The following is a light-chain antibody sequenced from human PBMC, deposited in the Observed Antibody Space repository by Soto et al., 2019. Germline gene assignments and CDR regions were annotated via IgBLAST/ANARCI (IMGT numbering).Light chain of an antibody. V-gene: IGKV3-20*01. CDR2: GTS. J-gene: IGKJ3*01. CDR1: QSLTSNY. Sequence: EIVLTQSPGTLSLSPGERATLSCRASQSLTSNYLAWYQQKPGQAPRLLISGTSNRATGIPDRFSRSGSGTAFTLTTNRLEPHDFEVYYYQQYGASVFTFGPGTKVD. CDR3: QQYGASVFT.